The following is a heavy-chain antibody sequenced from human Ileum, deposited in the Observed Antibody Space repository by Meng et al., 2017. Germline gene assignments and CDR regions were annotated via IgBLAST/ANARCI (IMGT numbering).Heavy chain of an antibody. D-gene: IGHD6-6*01. Sequence: QVQAQQWGAGLWKPSETLSLTCAVYGGSFSGYYCSWLRQPPGKGLEWIGEINHSGNTNYNPSLKSRVTLSLDTSKNHFSLNLTSVTAADTAVYYCARGREQQLVRGFGYWGQGTLVTVSS. V-gene: IGHV4-34*01. J-gene: IGHJ4*02. CDR1: GGSFSGYY. CDR3: ARGREQQLVRGFGY. CDR2: INHSGNT.